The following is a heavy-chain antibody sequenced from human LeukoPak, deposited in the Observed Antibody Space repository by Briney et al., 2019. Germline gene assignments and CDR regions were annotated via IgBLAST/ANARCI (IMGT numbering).Heavy chain of an antibody. Sequence: SETLSLTCTVSGGSIDSNSWTWIRQPPGKGLEWIGYIYYSGTTNYNPSLKSRVTMSVGMSKNQFSLKLSSVTAADTAVYYCARRSSSWKNWFAPWGQGTLVTVSS. CDR3: ARRSSSWKNWFAP. V-gene: IGHV4-59*01. CDR1: GGSIDSNS. D-gene: IGHD6-13*01. CDR2: IYYSGTT. J-gene: IGHJ5*02.